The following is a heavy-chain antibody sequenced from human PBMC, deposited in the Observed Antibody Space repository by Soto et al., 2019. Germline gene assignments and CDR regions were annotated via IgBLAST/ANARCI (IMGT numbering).Heavy chain of an antibody. J-gene: IGHJ4*02. CDR1: GYTFTSYG. CDR2: ISAYNGNT. V-gene: IGHV1-18*01. Sequence: ASVKVSCKASGYTFTSYGISWVRQAPGQGLEWMGWISAYNGNTNYAQKLQGRVTMTTDTSTSTAYMELRSLRSDDTAVYYCARASGWQQLVPVLDYWGQGTLVTVSS. CDR3: ARASGWQQLVPVLDY. D-gene: IGHD6-13*01.